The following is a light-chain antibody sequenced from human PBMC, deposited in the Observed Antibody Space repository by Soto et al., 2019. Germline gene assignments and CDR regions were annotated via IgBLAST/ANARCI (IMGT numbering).Light chain of an antibody. V-gene: IGKV1-9*01. J-gene: IGKJ1*01. CDR3: QQLNSYLWT. CDR1: QGISSY. CDR2: AAS. Sequence: IRLTQSPSSLSASVGDRVTITCRASQGISSYLAWYQQKPGKAPKLLIYAASTLQSGVPSRFSGSGSGTDFTLTISSLQPEDFATYYCQQLNSYLWTFGQGTKVEIK.